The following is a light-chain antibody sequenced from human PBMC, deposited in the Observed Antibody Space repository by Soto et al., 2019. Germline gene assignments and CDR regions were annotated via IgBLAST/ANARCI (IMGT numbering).Light chain of an antibody. CDR3: QQYNNWPPGDT. CDR2: DAS. CDR1: QSVSSY. J-gene: IGKJ2*01. Sequence: EIVLTQSPATLSLSPGERATLSCRASQSVSSYLAWYQQKPGQAPRLLIYDASNRATGIPARFSGSGSGTEFTLTISSLQSEDFAVYYCQQYNNWPPGDTFGQGTKVDIK. V-gene: IGKV3-11*01.